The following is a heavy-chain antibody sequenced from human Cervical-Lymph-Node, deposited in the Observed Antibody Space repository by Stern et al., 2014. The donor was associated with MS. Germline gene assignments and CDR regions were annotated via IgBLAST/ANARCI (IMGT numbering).Heavy chain of an antibody. CDR3: THSLHGDYYDAFDT. D-gene: IGHD4-17*01. Sequence: QVTLRESGPTLVKPTQPLTLTCTFSGFALRNSGVSVAWIRQPPGKALEWLAVIYWDDENRYRPSLKSRLSITKDASESQVVLTMTNMDPVDTATYYCTHSLHGDYYDAFDTWGQGTMVTVS. CDR1: GFALRNSGVS. CDR2: IYWDDEN. V-gene: IGHV2-5*02. J-gene: IGHJ3*02.